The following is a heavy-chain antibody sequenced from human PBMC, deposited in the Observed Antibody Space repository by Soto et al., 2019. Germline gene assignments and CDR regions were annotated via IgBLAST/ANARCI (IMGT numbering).Heavy chain of an antibody. CDR2: IYYSGST. V-gene: IGHV4-61*01. CDR1: GGSVSSGSYY. J-gene: IGHJ4*02. D-gene: IGHD3-22*01. CDR3: ARGSLYDSSLT. Sequence: PSETLSLTCTVSGGSVSSGSYYWSWIRQPPWKGLEWIGYIYYSGSTNYNPSLKSRVTISVDTSKNQFSLKLSSVTAADTAVYYCARGSLYDSSLTWGQGTLVNVSS.